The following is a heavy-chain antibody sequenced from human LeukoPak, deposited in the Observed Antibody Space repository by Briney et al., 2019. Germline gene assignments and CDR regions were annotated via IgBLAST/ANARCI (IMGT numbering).Heavy chain of an antibody. V-gene: IGHV3-33*01. Sequence: GGSLRLSCAASGFTFSSYGMHWVRQAPGKGLEWVAVIWYDGSNKYYADSVKGRFTISRDNSKNTLYLQMNSLRAEDTAVYYCARVRSSSSRPYYYYYGMDVWGQGATVTVSS. D-gene: IGHD6-6*01. CDR1: GFTFSSYG. J-gene: IGHJ6*02. CDR2: IWYDGSNK. CDR3: ARVRSSSSRPYYYYYGMDV.